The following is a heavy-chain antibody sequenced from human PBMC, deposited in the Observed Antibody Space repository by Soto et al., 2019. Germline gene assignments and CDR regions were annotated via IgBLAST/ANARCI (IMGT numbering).Heavy chain of an antibody. CDR3: AKCITALGPIDY. D-gene: IGHD6-6*01. CDR1: GGSISSSY. J-gene: IGHJ4*02. Sequence: SETLSLTCTVSGGSISSSYWSWIRQPPGKGLEWIGYIYDSGSTYYNSSLKSRVTMSVDTSKNQFSLKLSSVTAADTAVYYCAKCITALGPIDYWGQGTLVTVSS. CDR2: IYDSGST. V-gene: IGHV4-59*12.